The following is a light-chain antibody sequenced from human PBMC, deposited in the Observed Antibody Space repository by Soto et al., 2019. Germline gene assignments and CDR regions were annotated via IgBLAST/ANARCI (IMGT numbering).Light chain of an antibody. J-gene: IGLJ2*01. CDR2: EVN. CDR3: SSYAGSNNFV. CDR1: SSDVGGYKY. Sequence: QSALTQPPSASGSPGQSVTISCTGTSSDVGGYKYVSWYQQHPDKAPKLMIYEVNKRPSGVPDRFSGSKSGNTASLTVSGLQAEDEADYYCSSYAGSNNFVFGGGTKLTVL. V-gene: IGLV2-8*01.